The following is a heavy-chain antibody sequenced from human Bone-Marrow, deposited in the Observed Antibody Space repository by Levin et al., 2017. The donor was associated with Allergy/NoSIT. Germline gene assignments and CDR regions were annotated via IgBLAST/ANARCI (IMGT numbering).Heavy chain of an antibody. D-gene: IGHD5-18*01. CDR2: INHGGST. Sequence: SETLSLTCAVSDDSLSGYYWSWIRQTPGKGLEWLGEINHGGSTNYRPSLRGRLTLSVDTSKDTFSLRLTSISAADTAIYYCARSTASDEDAYDIWGQGTMVIVS. J-gene: IGHJ3*02. CDR1: DDSLSGYY. V-gene: IGHV4-34*01. CDR3: ARSTASDEDAYDI.